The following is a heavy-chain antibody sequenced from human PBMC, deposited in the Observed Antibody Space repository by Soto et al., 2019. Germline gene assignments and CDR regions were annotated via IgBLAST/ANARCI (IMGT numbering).Heavy chain of an antibody. CDR3: ARDRSWDWFDP. J-gene: IGHJ5*02. CDR1: GFPFSSYW. D-gene: IGHD6-13*01. CDR2: INSDGSST. V-gene: IGHV3-74*01. Sequence: GSLRLSCVVSGFPFSSYWMHWVRQAPGKGLVWVSRINSDGSSTSYADSVKGRFTISRDNAKNTLYLQMNSLRAEDTAVYYCARDRSWDWFDPWGQGTLVTVSS.